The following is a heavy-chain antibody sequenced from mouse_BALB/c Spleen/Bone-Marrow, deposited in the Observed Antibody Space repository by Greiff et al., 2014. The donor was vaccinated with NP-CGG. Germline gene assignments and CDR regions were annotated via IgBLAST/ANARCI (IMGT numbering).Heavy chain of an antibody. CDR3: ARWNGYYAMDY. V-gene: IGHV3-1*02. D-gene: IGHD1-2*01. CDR1: GYSITSGYS. CDR2: IHYSGGT. Sequence: EVQLQQSGPALVKPSQSLSLTCTVTGYSITSGYSWHWIRQFPGNTLEWMGYIHYSGGTNYNPSLKSRISITRDTSKNQFFLQLNSGTTEDTATYYCARWNGYYAMDYWGQGTSVTVSS. J-gene: IGHJ4*01.